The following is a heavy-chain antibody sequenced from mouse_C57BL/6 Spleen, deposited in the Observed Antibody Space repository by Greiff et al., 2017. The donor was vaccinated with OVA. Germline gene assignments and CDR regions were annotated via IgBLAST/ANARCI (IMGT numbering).Heavy chain of an antibody. J-gene: IGHJ4*01. CDR2: INPGGGNT. CDR3: ARSGYGNCSAMDY. Sequence: QVQLMQSGAGLVRPGASVKLSCKASGFTFTDYSMTWVQQRPGQGLEWIARINPGGGNTYYNENFKGRATLTTENSTSNAYLQLSSLKSEDTAVYYCARSGYGNCSAMDYWGQGTTVTVSS. V-gene: IGHV1-76*01. CDR1: GFTFTDYS. D-gene: IGHD2-1*01.